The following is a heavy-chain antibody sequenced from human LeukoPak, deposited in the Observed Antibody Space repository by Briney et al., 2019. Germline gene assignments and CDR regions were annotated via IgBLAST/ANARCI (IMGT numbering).Heavy chain of an antibody. J-gene: IGHJ4*02. Sequence: GGSLRLSCAASGLTFSNYAMTWVRQAPGKGLECVSVISGRGTSTYYADSVKGRFTISRDNSKNTLYLQMNSLRDEDTAIYYCARFHGSNSEGKLDYWGQGTLVTVSS. D-gene: IGHD4-23*01. CDR2: ISGRGTST. CDR3: ARFHGSNSEGKLDY. CDR1: GLTFSNYA. V-gene: IGHV3-23*01.